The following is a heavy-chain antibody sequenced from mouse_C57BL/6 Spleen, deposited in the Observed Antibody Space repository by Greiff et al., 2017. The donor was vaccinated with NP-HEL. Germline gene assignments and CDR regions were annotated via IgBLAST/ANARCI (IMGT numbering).Heavy chain of an antibody. V-gene: IGHV14-2*01. J-gene: IGHJ1*03. CDR3: AKNWDGDWYFDV. CDR2: IDPEDGET. D-gene: IGHD4-1*01. Sequence: DVQLQESGAELVKPGASVKLSCTASGFNIKDYYMHWVKQRTEQGLEWIGRIDPEDGETKYAPKFQGKATITADTSSNTAYLQLSSLTSEDTAVYYCAKNWDGDWYFDVWGTGTTVTVSS. CDR1: GFNIKDYY.